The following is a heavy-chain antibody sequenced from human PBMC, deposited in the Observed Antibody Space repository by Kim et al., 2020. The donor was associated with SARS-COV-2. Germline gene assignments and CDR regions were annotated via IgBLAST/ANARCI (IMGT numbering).Heavy chain of an antibody. D-gene: IGHD3-10*01. CDR2: IYHSGST. CDR3: ARGGVLLWFGESLGWVVDYYYYGMDV. Sequence: SETLSLTCAVSGGSISSGGYSWSWIRQPPGKGLEWIGYIYHSGSTYYNPSLKSRVTISVDRSKNQFSLKLSSVTAADTAVYYCARGGVLLWFGESLGWVVDYYYYGMDVWGQGTTVTVSS. V-gene: IGHV4-30-2*01. CDR1: GGSISSGGYS. J-gene: IGHJ6*02.